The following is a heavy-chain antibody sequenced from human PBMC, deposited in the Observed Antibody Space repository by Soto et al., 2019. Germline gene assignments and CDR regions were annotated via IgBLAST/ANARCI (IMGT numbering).Heavy chain of an antibody. CDR2: IYRSGTI. D-gene: IGHD3-10*01. V-gene: IGHV4-30-2*01. J-gene: IGHJ5*01. Sequence: KPSETRSLTCAVSGGSISCAGSSWSWIRQPPGGGLEGLGYIYRSGTILYYPSLKTRLTMSLDTSKNQFSLTLNSVTAADTAVYYCARAQFYSGSANYNNLMFDSWGQGTQVTVSS. CDR3: ARAQFYSGSANYNNLMFDS. CDR1: GGSISCAGSS.